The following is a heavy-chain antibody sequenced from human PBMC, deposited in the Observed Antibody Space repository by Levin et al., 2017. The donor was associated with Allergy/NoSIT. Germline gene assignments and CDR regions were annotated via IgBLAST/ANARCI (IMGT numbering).Heavy chain of an antibody. V-gene: IGHV3-23*01. CDR3: AKETGYCSGGTCYAAAFDS. CDR2: ISGSGGST. D-gene: IGHD2-15*01. Sequence: GGSLRLSCAASGFTFSSSAMTCVRQAPGKGLEWVSAISGSGGSTYYADSVKGRFTISRDNSKNTLYLQMNSLRAEDTAIYYCAKETGYCSGGTCYAAAFDSWGQGTMVTVSS. J-gene: IGHJ3*02. CDR1: GFTFSSSA.